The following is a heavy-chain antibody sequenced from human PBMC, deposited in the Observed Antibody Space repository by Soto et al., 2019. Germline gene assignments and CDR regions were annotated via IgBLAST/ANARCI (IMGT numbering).Heavy chain of an antibody. J-gene: IGHJ6*02. Sequence: QVQLQESGPGLVKPSETLSLTCSVSGDSIRSDYWRWIRQPPGKGLEWIGYMYYTGTTNYNPSLRSRVTISLDTSKKQFSLKLSSVTAADTAVYYCARPGIRFGNKMDVWGQGTTVTVSS. CDR2: MYYTGTT. CDR1: GDSIRSDY. D-gene: IGHD3-10*01. V-gene: IGHV4-59*01. CDR3: ARPGIRFGNKMDV.